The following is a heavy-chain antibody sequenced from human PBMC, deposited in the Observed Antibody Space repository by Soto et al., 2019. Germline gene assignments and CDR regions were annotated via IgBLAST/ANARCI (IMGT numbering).Heavy chain of an antibody. CDR3: AKLGGSQIYFNRFDS. CDR2: LSYNGNKK. CDR1: GFTFTAFG. Sequence: GGSLRLSCAASGFTFTAFGMHWVRQAPGKGLEWVAGLSYNGNKKYYGDSVKGRFTVPRDNSKKILYLEMNSLRKEDSDVYFCAKLGGSQIYFNRFDSWGQGTSVTVSS. V-gene: IGHV3-30*18. D-gene: IGHD3-10*01. J-gene: IGHJ4*02.